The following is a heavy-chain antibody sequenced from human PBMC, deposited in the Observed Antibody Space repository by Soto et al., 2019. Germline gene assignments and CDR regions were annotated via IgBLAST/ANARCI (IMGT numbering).Heavy chain of an antibody. Sequence: LRVSCAASGFTFTRYSMNWVRQAPGKGLEWVSSISSTTNYIYYGDSMKGRFTISRDNAKNSLYLEMNSLRAEDTAVYYCARESEDLTSNFDYWGQGTLVTVSS. J-gene: IGHJ4*02. CDR1: GFTFTRYS. V-gene: IGHV3-21*06. CDR3: ARESEDLTSNFDY. CDR2: ISSTTNYI.